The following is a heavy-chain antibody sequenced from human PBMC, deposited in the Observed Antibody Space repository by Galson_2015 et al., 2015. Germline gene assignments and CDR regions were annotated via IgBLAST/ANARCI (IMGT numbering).Heavy chain of an antibody. J-gene: IGHJ5*02. Sequence: SESLSLTCAVSGGSISSSNWWSCVRQPPGKGLEWIGEIYHSGSTNYNPSLKSRVTISVDKSKNQFSLKLSSGTAADTAVYYCARHMGYGDSLGWSDPWGQGTLVTVSS. CDR1: GGSISSSNW. D-gene: IGHD4-17*01. CDR2: IYHSGST. V-gene: IGHV4-4*02. CDR3: ARHMGYGDSLGWSDP.